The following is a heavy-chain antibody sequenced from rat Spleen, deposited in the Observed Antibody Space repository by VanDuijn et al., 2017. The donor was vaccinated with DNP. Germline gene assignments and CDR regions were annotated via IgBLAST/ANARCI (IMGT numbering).Heavy chain of an antibody. CDR3: TRIGDLHNGGDGDALDA. J-gene: IGHJ4*01. CDR2: ITSSGGST. V-gene: IGHV5S11*01. Sequence: EVQLVESGGGLVQPGRSLKLACAASGFTFSNYYMAWVRQAPTRGLEWVASITSSGGSTYYPDSVKGRFTISRDNAKNTLYLQMNSLRSEETATYYCTRIGDLHNGGDGDALDAWGQGTSVTVSS. CDR1: GFTFSNYY. D-gene: IGHD1-1*01.